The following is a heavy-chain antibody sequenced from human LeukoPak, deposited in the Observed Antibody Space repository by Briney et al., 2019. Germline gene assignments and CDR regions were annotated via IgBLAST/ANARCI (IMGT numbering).Heavy chain of an antibody. CDR2: INDSGDT. J-gene: IGHJ4*02. V-gene: IGHV4-39*07. CDR3: ARETSTWNSFEY. D-gene: IGHD1/OR15-1a*01. Sequence: PSETLSLTCSVFGGSISSTSSYWGWIRQSPGRGLEWIGQINDSGDTDYNPSLKSRVTISIDTSKKQFSLRLRSVTAADTALYYCARETSTWNSFEYWGQGTAVTVSS. CDR1: GGSISSTSSY.